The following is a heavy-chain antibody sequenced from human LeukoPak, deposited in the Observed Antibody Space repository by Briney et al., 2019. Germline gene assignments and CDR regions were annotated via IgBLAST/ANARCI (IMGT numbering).Heavy chain of an antibody. D-gene: IGHD2-15*01. J-gene: IGHJ4*02. Sequence: GGSLRLSCAASEFTFSSYAMSWVRQAPGKGREWVSAISGSGGSTYYADSVKGRFTISRDNSKNTLYLQMSSLRAEDTAVYYCARVGCSGGSCYDFDYWGQGTLVTVSS. V-gene: IGHV3-23*01. CDR2: ISGSGGST. CDR1: EFTFSSYA. CDR3: ARVGCSGGSCYDFDY.